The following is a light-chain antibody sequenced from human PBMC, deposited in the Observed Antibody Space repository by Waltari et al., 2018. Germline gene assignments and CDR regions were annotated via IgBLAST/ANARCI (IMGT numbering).Light chain of an antibody. J-gene: IGLJ2*01. V-gene: IGLV1-51*01. Sequence: QSVLTQPPSVSAAPGQTVTISCSGSSSNIGNNFVSRFQQFPGTAPKVVISDDDRRPSEIPDRFSGSKSGTAATLGITGLQTGDEADYYCATWDRSLSAVVFGGGTKVTVL. CDR2: DDD. CDR1: SSNIGNNF. CDR3: ATWDRSLSAVV.